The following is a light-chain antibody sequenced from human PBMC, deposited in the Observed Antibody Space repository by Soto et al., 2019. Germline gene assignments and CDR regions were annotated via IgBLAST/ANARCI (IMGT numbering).Light chain of an antibody. CDR1: SSDVGGYNY. V-gene: IGLV2-8*01. Sequence: HSALTQPPSASGSPGQSVTISCTGTSSDVGGYNYVSWYQQYPGRAPKLMIYEATKRPSGVPDRFSGSKSGNTASLTVSGLQAEYEGDYYCSSYAASNNCYFVFGGGTQLTVL. J-gene: IGLJ7*01. CDR3: SSYAASNNCYFV. CDR2: EAT.